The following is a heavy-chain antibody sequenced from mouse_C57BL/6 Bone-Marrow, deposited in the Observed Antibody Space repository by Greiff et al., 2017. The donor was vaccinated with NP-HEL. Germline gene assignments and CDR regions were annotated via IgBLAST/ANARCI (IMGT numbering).Heavy chain of an antibody. CDR1: GYTFTDYN. CDR2: INPNNGGT. J-gene: IGHJ4*01. Sequence: EVQLQQSGPELVKPGASVKIPCKASGYTFTDYNMDWVKQSHGKSLEWIGDINPNNGGTIYNQKLKGKATLTVDKSSSTAYMELRSLTSADASVLYCSRSGLSYSSGAMDYWGQGTSVTVSS. CDR3: SRSGLSYSSGAMDY. D-gene: IGHD2-5*01. V-gene: IGHV1-18*01.